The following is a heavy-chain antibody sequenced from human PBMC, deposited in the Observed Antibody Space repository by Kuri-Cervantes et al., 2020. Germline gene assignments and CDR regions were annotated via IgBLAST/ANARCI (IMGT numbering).Heavy chain of an antibody. J-gene: IGHJ3*02. CDR3: ARPEGDAFEI. Sequence: GGSLRLSCKGSGYSFTSYWIGWVRQMPGKGLEWMGMIYAGDSDSRYSPPFRGQVTMSVDKSISTGYLQWNSLKASDTGMYFCARPEGDAFEIWGQGTMVTVSS. V-gene: IGHV5-51*01. CDR1: GYSFTSYW. CDR2: IYAGDSDS.